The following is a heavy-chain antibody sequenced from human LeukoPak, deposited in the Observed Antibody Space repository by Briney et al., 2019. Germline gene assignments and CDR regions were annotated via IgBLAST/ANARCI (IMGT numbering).Heavy chain of an antibody. CDR2: IYHSGST. CDR3: ARDSRGGITGVY. V-gene: IGHV4-38-2*02. Sequence: PSETLSLTCTVSGYSISSGYYWGWIRQPPGKGLEWIGSIYHSGSTYYNPSLKSRVTISVDTSKNQFSLKLSSVTAADTAVYYCARDSRGGITGVYWGQGTLVTVSS. D-gene: IGHD3-3*01. CDR1: GYSISSGYY. J-gene: IGHJ4*02.